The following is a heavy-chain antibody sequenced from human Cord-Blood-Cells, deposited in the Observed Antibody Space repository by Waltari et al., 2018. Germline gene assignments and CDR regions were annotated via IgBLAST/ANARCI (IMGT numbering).Heavy chain of an antibody. V-gene: IGHV1-24*01. Sequence: QVQLVQSGAEVKKPGASVKVSCKVSGYTLTELSMHWGRQAPGKGLEGMGGVDPEDGETIYAQKFQGRVTMTEDTSTDTAYMELSSLRSEDTAVYYCATRIGPYSSSWYWFDPWGQGTLVTVSS. CDR2: VDPEDGET. D-gene: IGHD6-13*01. CDR3: ATRIGPYSSSWYWFDP. J-gene: IGHJ5*02. CDR1: GYTLTELS.